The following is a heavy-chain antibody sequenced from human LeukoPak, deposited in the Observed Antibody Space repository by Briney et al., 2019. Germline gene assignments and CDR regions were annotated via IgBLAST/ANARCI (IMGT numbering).Heavy chain of an antibody. V-gene: IGHV4-39*07. CDR3: ARDRTRLPFDY. Sequence: SETLSLTCSVSGGSISSSSRYWGWIRQPPGKVLEWIGSIYYSGSTYYNPSLKSRVTISVDTSKNQFSLKLSSVTAADTAVYYCARDRTRLPFDYWGQGTLVTVSS. CDR2: IYYSGST. J-gene: IGHJ4*02. CDR1: GGSISSSSRY. D-gene: IGHD6-25*01.